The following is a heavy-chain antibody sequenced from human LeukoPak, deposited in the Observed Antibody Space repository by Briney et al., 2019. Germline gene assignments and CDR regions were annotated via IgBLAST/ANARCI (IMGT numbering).Heavy chain of an antibody. CDR2: INHSGST. CDR3: ALRPLAGAAASTSYFDY. CDR1: GGSFSGYY. J-gene: IGHJ4*02. D-gene: IGHD6-13*01. V-gene: IGHV4-34*01. Sequence: PSETLSLTCAVYGGSFSGYYRSWIRQPPGKGLEWIGEINHSGSTNYNPSLKSRVTISVDTSKNQFSLKLSSVTAADTAVYYCALRPLAGAAASTSYFDYWGQGTLVTVSS.